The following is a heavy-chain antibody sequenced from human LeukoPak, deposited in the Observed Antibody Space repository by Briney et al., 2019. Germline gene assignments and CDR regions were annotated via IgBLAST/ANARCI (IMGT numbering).Heavy chain of an antibody. Sequence: SGGSLRLSCAASGFTFTIYGMNWLRQAPGKGLEWVSYLSGRSDSIYYAESVKGRFTISRDNARNSLYLQMNSLRDEDTAVYYCAKGKAVAKTFYYFDYWGQGTLVTVSS. V-gene: IGHV3-48*02. D-gene: IGHD6-19*01. CDR1: GFTFTIYG. J-gene: IGHJ4*02. CDR3: AKGKAVAKTFYYFDY. CDR2: LSGRSDSI.